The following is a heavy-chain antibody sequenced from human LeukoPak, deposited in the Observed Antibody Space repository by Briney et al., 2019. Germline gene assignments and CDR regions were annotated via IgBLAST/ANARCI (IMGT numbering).Heavy chain of an antibody. V-gene: IGHV1-2*03. D-gene: IGHD2-15*01. J-gene: IGHJ4*02. CDR1: GYTFTGYY. CDR2: INPNSGGT. Sequence: LGASVKVSCKASGYTFTGYYMHWVRQAPGQGLEWMGWINPNSGGTNYAQEFQGRVTMTRDTSISTAYMELSRLRSDDTAVYYCARGGVASSLAFDYWGQGTLVTVSS. CDR3: ARGGVASSLAFDY.